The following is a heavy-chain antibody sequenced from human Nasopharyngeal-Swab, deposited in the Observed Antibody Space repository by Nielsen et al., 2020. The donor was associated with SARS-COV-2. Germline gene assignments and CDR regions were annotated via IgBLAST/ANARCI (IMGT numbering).Heavy chain of an antibody. CDR1: GGSISSSSYY. V-gene: IGHV4-39*07. Sequence: SETLSLTCTVSGGSISSSSYYWGWIRQPPGKGLEWIGSIYYSGSTYYNPSLKSRVTISVDTSKNQFSLKLSSVTAADTAVYYCARVVESGGLGSWGFDYWGQGTLVTVSS. CDR2: IYYSGST. CDR3: ARVVESGGLGSWGFDY. D-gene: IGHD3-10*01. J-gene: IGHJ4*02.